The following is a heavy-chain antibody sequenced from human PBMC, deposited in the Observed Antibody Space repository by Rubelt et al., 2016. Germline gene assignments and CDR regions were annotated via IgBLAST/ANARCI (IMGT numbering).Heavy chain of an antibody. CDR3: AREAYSGRYPLIDY. D-gene: IGHD1-26*01. Sequence: QVQLVQSGAEVKKPGASVKVSCKASGYTFTTYGINWVRQAPGQGLEWMGWISAYNGNTNHAQKSQGRVTMTTATSTGPAYMELRSLRSDDTAVYYCAREAYSGRYPLIDYWGQGTLVTVSS. CDR1: GYTFTTYG. J-gene: IGHJ4*02. V-gene: IGHV1-18*01. CDR2: ISAYNGNT.